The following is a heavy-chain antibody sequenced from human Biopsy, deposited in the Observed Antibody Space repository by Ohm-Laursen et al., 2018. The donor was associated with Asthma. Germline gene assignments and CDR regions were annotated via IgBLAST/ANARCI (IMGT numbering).Heavy chain of an antibody. V-gene: IGHV3-30*03. CDR2: ISSDVRE. J-gene: IGHJ4*02. D-gene: IGHD2-21*01. CDR1: GFTFSNYG. CDR3: VRWRSGYPDHYSDF. Sequence: SLRLSCSASGFTFSNYGMHWVRQAPGKGLEWVALISSDVREWYADSVKGRFTISRDNSKNTLDLQMNSLRGDDTAVYYCVRWRSGYPDHYSDFWGLGTLVIVSS.